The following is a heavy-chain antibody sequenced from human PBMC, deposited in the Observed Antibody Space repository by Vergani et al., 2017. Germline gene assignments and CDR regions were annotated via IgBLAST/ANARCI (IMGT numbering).Heavy chain of an antibody. CDR1: RYPFSRYG. J-gene: IGHJ6*02. Sequence: QAQLVQSGAEVKKPGASVRVSCKASRYPFSRYGISWVRQAPGQGLEWMGWISAYSGETRYARSFQGRVTMTTDASTNTAYMSLRSLRSDDTAIYYCSRGGFYTSLYDFKFYGLGVWGQGATVTVTS. CDR3: SRGGFYTSLYDFKFYGLGV. CDR2: ISAYSGET. D-gene: IGHD3/OR15-3a*01. V-gene: IGHV1-18*01.